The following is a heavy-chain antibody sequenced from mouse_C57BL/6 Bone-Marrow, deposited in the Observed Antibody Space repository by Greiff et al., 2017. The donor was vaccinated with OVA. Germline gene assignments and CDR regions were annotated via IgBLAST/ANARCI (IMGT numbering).Heavy chain of an antibody. V-gene: IGHV1-55*01. D-gene: IGHD2-2*01. J-gene: IGHJ2*01. CDR3: AILWLRRRGYYFDY. CDR1: GYTFTSYW. CDR2: IYPGSGST. Sequence: QVQLQQSGAELARPGASVKLSCKASGYTFTSYWITWVKQRPGQGLEWIGDIYPGSGSTNYNEKFKSKATLTVDTSSSTAYMQLSSLTSEDSAVYYCAILWLRRRGYYFDYWGQGTTLTVSS.